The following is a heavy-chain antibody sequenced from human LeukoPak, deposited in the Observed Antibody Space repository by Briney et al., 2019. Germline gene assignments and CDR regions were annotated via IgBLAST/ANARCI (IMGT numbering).Heavy chain of an antibody. J-gene: IGHJ4*02. D-gene: IGHD3-3*01. CDR2: IHPDGTEK. V-gene: IGHV3-7*01. Sequence: GGSLRLSCAALGLTFTNYGMHWVRQAPGKGLESVAYIHPDGTEKYYMESLRGRFAISRDNAKNSLYLQMSNLRDEDTAVYYCTSRYDFWSGYFQGYYFDFWGQGSLVTVSS. CDR1: GLTFTNYG. CDR3: TSRYDFWSGYFQGYYFDF.